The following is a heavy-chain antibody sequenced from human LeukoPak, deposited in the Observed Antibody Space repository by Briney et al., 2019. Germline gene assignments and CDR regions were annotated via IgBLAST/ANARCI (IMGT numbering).Heavy chain of an antibody. D-gene: IGHD6-19*01. CDR3: ATRLFYSSVWYGIDY. Sequence: GGSLRLSCAASGFTFSSYAMSWVRQAPGKGLEWVSVITGSGGSTFYADSVKGRFTISRDNSKKTVNLQMKSLRAEDTAVYYCATRLFYSSVWYGIDYWGQGTLVTVSS. J-gene: IGHJ4*02. CDR1: GFTFSSYA. V-gene: IGHV3-23*01. CDR2: ITGSGGST.